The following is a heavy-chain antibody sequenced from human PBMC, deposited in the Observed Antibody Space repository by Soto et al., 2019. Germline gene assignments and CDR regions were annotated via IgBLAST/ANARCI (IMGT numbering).Heavy chain of an antibody. CDR1: GFTFSDYI. D-gene: IGHD2-2*01. CDR2: ITSNGGST. V-gene: IGHV3-64*01. J-gene: IGHJ4*02. CDR3: ARETRYCSSTTCRFFDY. Sequence: EMQLVESGGGLVQPGGSLRLSCAASGFTFSDYIMHWVRQAPGKGLEYVSAITSNGGSTYYANSVKGRFTISRDNSKNTLYLQMGGLGVEYMAVYYCARETRYCSSTTCRFFDYWGQGTLVTVSS.